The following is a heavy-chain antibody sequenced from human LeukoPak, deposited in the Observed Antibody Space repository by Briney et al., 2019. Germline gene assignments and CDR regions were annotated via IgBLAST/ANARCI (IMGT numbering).Heavy chain of an antibody. J-gene: IGHJ4*02. CDR3: ARGSGWEEYYFDY. CDR1: GGSFSGYY. CDR2: INHSGST. V-gene: IGHV4-34*01. Sequence: SETLSLTCAVYGGSFSGYYWSWIRQPPGKGLEWIGEINHSGSTNYNPSLKRRVTISVDTSKNQFSLKLSSVTAADTAVYYCARGSGWEEYYFDYWGQGTLVTVSS. D-gene: IGHD6-19*01.